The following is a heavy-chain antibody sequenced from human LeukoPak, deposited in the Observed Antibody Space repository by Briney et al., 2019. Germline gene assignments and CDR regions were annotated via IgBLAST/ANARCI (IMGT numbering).Heavy chain of an antibody. Sequence: SETLSLTCTVSGASFSNYYWSWIRQPPGKGLEWIGHIYSSGSTNYNPSLKSRLTISLDTSRNQFSLKLSSVTAADTAVYYCARQFDPWGQGILVTVSS. CDR1: GASFSNYY. J-gene: IGHJ5*02. CDR2: IYSSGST. V-gene: IGHV4-59*08. CDR3: ARQFDP.